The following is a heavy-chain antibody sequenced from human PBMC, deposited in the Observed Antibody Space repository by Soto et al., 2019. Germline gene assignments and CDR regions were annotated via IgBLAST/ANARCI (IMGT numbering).Heavy chain of an antibody. CDR2: IYYSGST. V-gene: IGHV4-59*01. J-gene: IGHJ4*02. D-gene: IGHD3-22*01. CDR1: GGSISSYY. Sequence: SETLSLTCTVSGGSISSYYWSWIRQPPGKGLEWIGYIYYSGSTNYNPSLKSRVTISVDTSKNQFSLKLSSVTAADTAVYYCARDKVDSSGYYYLFDYWGQGTLVTVS. CDR3: ARDKVDSSGYYYLFDY.